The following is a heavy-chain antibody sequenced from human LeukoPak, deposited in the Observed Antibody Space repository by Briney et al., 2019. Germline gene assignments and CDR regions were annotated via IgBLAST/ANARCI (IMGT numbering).Heavy chain of an antibody. CDR1: GYTFTSYY. Sequence: ASVKVSCKASGYTFTSYYMHWVRQAPGQGLEWMGIINPSGGSTSYAQKFQGRVTMTRDTSTSTVYMELSSLRSEATAVYYCARAIVVVPAAVTIFDYWGQGTLVTVSS. J-gene: IGHJ4*02. D-gene: IGHD2-2*01. CDR3: ARAIVVVPAAVTIFDY. CDR2: INPSGGST. V-gene: IGHV1-46*01.